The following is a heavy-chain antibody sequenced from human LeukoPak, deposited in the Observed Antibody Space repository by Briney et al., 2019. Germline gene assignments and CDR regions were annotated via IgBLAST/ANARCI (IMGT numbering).Heavy chain of an antibody. CDR2: ISAYNGNT. V-gene: IGHV1-18*01. CDR1: GGTFSSYA. CDR3: ARVLGSVVDRETDY. D-gene: IGHD2-2*01. Sequence: ASVKVSCKGSGGTFSSYAIRWVRQAPGQELEWMGWISAYNGNTNYAQKLQGRVTMTTDTSTSTAYMELRSLRSDDTAVYYCARVLGSVVDRETDYWGHGTLVTVSS. J-gene: IGHJ4*01.